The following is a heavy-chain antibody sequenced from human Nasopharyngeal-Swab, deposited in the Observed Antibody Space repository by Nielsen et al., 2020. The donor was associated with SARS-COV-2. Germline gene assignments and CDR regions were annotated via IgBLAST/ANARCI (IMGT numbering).Heavy chain of an antibody. CDR2: FDPEDGET. CDR3: ATGVIAARLLYYHGMDV. V-gene: IGHV1-24*01. J-gene: IGHJ6*02. Sequence: ASVKVSCKVSGYTLTELSMHWVRQAPGKGLEWMGGFDPEDGETIYAQKFQGRVTITEDTSTDTAYMELSSLRSEDTAVYYCATGVIAARLLYYHGMDVWGQGTTVTVSS. D-gene: IGHD6-6*01. CDR1: GYTLTELS.